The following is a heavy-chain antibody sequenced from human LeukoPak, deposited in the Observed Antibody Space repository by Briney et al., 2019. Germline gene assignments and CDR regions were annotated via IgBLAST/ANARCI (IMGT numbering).Heavy chain of an antibody. J-gene: IGHJ4*02. CDR3: AKDFVPMVPGVSHYFDY. Sequence: GGSLRLSCAASGFNFSSYGMHWVRQAPGKGLEGEAFIWYEGSNKYYADSVKGRFTISRDNSKNTLYLQMNSLKALETAVYFSAKDFVPMVPGVSHYFDYWDQGTLVTVSS. V-gene: IGHV3-30*02. CDR1: GFNFSSYG. D-gene: IGHD3-10*01. CDR2: IWYEGSNK.